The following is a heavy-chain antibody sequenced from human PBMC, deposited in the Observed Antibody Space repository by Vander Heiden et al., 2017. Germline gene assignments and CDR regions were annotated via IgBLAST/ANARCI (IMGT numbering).Heavy chain of an antibody. CDR1: GGSIRSSTYY. Sequence: QLQLQESGPGLVKPSEPLSLTCTVSGGSIRSSTYYWGWIRQPPGKGLEWIGNIYYTGSTFYNPSLQSRVTISIDTSKTRFSLKLTSVTAADTAVYFCVGVVSDFFYGMDVWGQGTTVTVSS. CDR2: IYYTGST. CDR3: VGVVSDFFYGMDV. J-gene: IGHJ6*02. V-gene: IGHV4-39*01. D-gene: IGHD3-3*01.